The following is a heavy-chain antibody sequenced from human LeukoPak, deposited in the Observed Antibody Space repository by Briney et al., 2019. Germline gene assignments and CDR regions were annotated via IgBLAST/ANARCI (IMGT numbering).Heavy chain of an antibody. CDR2: IKSDGSVT. V-gene: IGHV3-74*01. J-gene: IGHJ5*02. D-gene: IGHD2-2*03. CDR1: GFTFSSYY. Sequence: GGSLRLSCAASGFTFSSYYMHWVRQAPGKGLVWVARIKSDGSVTGYADSVKGRFAISRDNAKNTMYLQMNSLRAEDTAVYYCARDWIDRGTFDPWGQGTLVTVSS. CDR3: ARDWIDRGTFDP.